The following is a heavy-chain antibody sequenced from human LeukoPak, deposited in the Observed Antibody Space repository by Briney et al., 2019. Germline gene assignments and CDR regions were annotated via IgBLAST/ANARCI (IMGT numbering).Heavy chain of an antibody. Sequence: GASVKVSCKASGYTFTSCGISWVRQAPGQGLEWMGWISAYNGNTNYAQKLQGRVTMTTDTSTGTAYMELRSLRSDDTAVYYCAVAGYSSSWYLTDFDYWGQGTLVTVSS. CDR2: ISAYNGNT. CDR1: GYTFTSCG. V-gene: IGHV1-18*01. J-gene: IGHJ4*02. D-gene: IGHD6-13*01. CDR3: AVAGYSSSWYLTDFDY.